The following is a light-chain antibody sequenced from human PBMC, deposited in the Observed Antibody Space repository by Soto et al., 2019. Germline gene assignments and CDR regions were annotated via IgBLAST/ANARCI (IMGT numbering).Light chain of an antibody. V-gene: IGKV3-20*01. J-gene: IGKJ2*01. Sequence: ESMLSQSPGTLSLSPGERATLSCRASQSVNSRYLTWYQKKPGQAPRLLIYGASIRATGVPDRFSGSGSGTDFTLTISRLEPEDFAVYYCQQFGDSPPAFTFGQGTKLEI. CDR1: QSVNSRY. CDR2: GAS. CDR3: QQFGDSPPAFT.